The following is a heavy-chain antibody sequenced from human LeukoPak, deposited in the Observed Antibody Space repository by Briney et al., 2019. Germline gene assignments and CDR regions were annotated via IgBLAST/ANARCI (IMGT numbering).Heavy chain of an antibody. D-gene: IGHD3-22*01. CDR2: ISSSSSYI. Sequence: GGSLRLSCAASGFTLSSYTMNWVRQAPGKGLEWVSSISSSSSYIYYADSVKGRFTISRDNAKNSLYVQMNSLRAEDTAVYYCARDSLDYYDSSGRYYYYGMDVWGQGTTVTVPS. CDR3: ARDSLDYYDSSGRYYYYGMDV. V-gene: IGHV3-21*01. CDR1: GFTLSSYT. J-gene: IGHJ6*02.